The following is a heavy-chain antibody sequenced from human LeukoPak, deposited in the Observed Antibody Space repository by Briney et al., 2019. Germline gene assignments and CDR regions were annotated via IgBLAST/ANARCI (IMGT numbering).Heavy chain of an antibody. D-gene: IGHD6-19*01. CDR1: GFTFSSYA. CDR2: ISDSGGST. J-gene: IGHJ4*02. Sequence: GGSLRLSCAASGFTFSSYAMSWVRQTPGKGLEWVSGISDSGGSTYYADSAKGRFTISRDNSKNTLYLQMNSLRAEDTAIYYCAKMPVSYSSGWSTFDYWGQGTLVTVSS. V-gene: IGHV3-23*01. CDR3: AKMPVSYSSGWSTFDY.